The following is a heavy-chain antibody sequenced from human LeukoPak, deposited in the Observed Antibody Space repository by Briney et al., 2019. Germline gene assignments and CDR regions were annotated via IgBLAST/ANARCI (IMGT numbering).Heavy chain of an antibody. D-gene: IGHD3-10*01. CDR3: ARHPGGGSGTNYFDY. CDR2: IIPIFGTA. CDR1: GGTFSSYA. Sequence: SVKVSCKASGGTFSSYAISWVRQAPEQGLEWMGGIIPIFGTANYAQKFQGRVTITADESTSTAYMELSSLRSEDTAVYYCARHPGGGSGTNYFDYWGQGTLVTVSS. V-gene: IGHV1-69*01. J-gene: IGHJ4*02.